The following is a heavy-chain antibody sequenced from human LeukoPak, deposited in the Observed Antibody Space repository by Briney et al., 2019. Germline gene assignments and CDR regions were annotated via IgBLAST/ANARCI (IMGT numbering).Heavy chain of an antibody. D-gene: IGHD5-12*01. V-gene: IGHV3-30*02. CDR2: IRYDGSNK. J-gene: IGHJ4*02. CDR1: GFTFGSYG. Sequence: GGSLRLSCAASGFTFGSYGMHWVRQAPGKGLEWVAFIRYDGSNKYYADSAKGRFTISRDNSKNTLYLQMNSLRAEDTAVYYCAKDGGYPRGVHFDYWGQGTLVTVSS. CDR3: AKDGGYPRGVHFDY.